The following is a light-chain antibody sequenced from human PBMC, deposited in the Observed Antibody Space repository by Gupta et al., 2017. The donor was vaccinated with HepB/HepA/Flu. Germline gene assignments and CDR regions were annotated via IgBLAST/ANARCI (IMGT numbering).Light chain of an antibody. CDR3: MQYTHWPHT. V-gene: IGKV2-30*01. CDR1: QSLVYTDGNTY. CDR2: KVS. Sequence: DVVLTQSPLSLPVTLGQPASISCSSSQSLVYTDGNTYFTWFHQGPGQSPRRLIYKVSNRDSGVPDRFSGSGSGTDFTLKISRVEAEDVGVYYCMQYTHWPHTFGQGTKLEIK. J-gene: IGKJ2*01.